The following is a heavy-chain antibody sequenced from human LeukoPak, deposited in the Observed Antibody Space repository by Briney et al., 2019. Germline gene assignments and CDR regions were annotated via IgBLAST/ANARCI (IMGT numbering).Heavy chain of an antibody. V-gene: IGHV3-7*03. D-gene: IGHD4-17*01. J-gene: IGHJ4*02. Sequence: GGSLRLSCAASGFTVSNYWMSWVRQAPGKGLEWVANIKQGGSEKYYVDSVKGRFTISRDNAKNSLYLQMNSLRAEDTAVYYCAREGDDDYGDLADWGQGTLVTVSS. CDR2: IKQGGSEK. CDR1: GFTVSNYW. CDR3: AREGDDDYGDLAD.